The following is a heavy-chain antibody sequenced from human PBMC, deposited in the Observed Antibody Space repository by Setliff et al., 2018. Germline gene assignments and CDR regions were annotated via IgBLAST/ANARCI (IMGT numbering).Heavy chain of an antibody. CDR3: ARIAYGSGSYYFDY. D-gene: IGHD3-10*01. V-gene: IGHV4-59*08. CDR2: IYYSGSA. CDR1: GASISSYY. J-gene: IGHJ4*02. Sequence: SETLSLTCTVSGASISSYYWSWIRQPPGKGLEWIGYIYYSGSADYNPSLKSRVTISIDTSKSQFSLNLSSVTAADTAVYYCARIAYGSGSYYFDYWGQGTLVTVSS.